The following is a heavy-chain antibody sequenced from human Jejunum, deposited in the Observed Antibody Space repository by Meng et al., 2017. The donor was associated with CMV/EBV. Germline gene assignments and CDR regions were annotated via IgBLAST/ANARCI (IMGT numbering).Heavy chain of an antibody. V-gene: IGHV3-30*02. J-gene: IGHJ6*02. CDR1: FSQYW. Sequence: FSQYWMHWVRQAPGKGLEWVANIRHDGRSTAYADSVQGRFTTSRDNSKSTLYLQMNSLRPDDTAVYYCARDALTVSPYYYGMGVWGQGTTVTVSS. D-gene: IGHD4-11*01. CDR3: ARDALTVSPYYYGMGV. CDR2: IRHDGRST.